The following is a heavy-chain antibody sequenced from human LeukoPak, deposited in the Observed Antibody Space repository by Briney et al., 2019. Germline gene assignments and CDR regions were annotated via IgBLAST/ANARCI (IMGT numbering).Heavy chain of an antibody. J-gene: IGHJ3*02. V-gene: IGHV1-2*02. CDR1: GYTFTGYY. D-gene: IGHD6-19*01. CDR3: ARVLRSSVGSIAVAGTAAFDI. Sequence: ASVKVSCKASGYTFTGYYMHWVRQAPGQGLEWMGWINPNSGGTNYAQKFQGRVTMTRDTSISTAYMELSMLRSDDTAVYYCARVLRSSVGSIAVAGTAAFDIWGQGTMVTVSS. CDR2: INPNSGGT.